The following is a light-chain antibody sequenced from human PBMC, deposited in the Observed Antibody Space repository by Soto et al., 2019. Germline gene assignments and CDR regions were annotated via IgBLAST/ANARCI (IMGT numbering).Light chain of an antibody. Sequence: IMLTHSPGTLSLSPGERATLSCRPSQSVSSSYLAWYQQKPGQAPRLLIYGASSRATGIPDRFSGSGSGTDFTLTISRMEPEDFAVYYCQQYGSSPQTFGQGTKV. CDR1: QSVSSSY. V-gene: IGKV3-20*01. CDR2: GAS. J-gene: IGKJ1*01. CDR3: QQYGSSPQT.